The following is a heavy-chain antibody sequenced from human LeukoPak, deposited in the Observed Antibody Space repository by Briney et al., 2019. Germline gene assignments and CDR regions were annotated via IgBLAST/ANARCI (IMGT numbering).Heavy chain of an antibody. J-gene: IGHJ4*02. D-gene: IGHD5-12*01. CDR2: IKPDSGAT. Sequence: ASVMLSRKASGFTFTGYYIHWVRQAPGQGLEWMGWIKPDSGATNYAQNFQGRVTMTWDTSINTAYMELTSLRSDDTALYYCARVYIVATTSLDYWGQGTLDPVSS. CDR3: ARVYIVATTSLDY. V-gene: IGHV1-2*02. CDR1: GFTFTGYY.